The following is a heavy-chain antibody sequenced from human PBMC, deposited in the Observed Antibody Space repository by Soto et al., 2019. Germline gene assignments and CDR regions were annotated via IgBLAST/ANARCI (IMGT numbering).Heavy chain of an antibody. CDR1: GYSFTSYW. CDR2: IDPSDSYT. V-gene: IGHV5-10-1*01. Sequence: GESLKISCKGSGYSFTSYWIGWVRQMPGKGLEWMGRIDPSDSYTNYSPSFQGHVTISADKSISTAYLQWSSLKASDTAMYYSAISITATKCHDAVHIWRQGRMV. CDR3: AISITATKCHDAVHI. J-gene: IGHJ3*02. D-gene: IGHD2-2*01.